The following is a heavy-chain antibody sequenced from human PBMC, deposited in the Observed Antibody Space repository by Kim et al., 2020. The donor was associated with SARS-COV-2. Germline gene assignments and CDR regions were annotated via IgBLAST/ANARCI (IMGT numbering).Heavy chain of an antibody. D-gene: IGHD6-6*01. J-gene: IGHJ4*02. CDR3: ARERAGIAARQYYFDY. Sequence: VEGRLTNSRDNSKNTLYLQMNSRRAEDTAVYYCARERAGIAARQYYFDYWGQGTLVTVSS. V-gene: IGHV3-53*01.